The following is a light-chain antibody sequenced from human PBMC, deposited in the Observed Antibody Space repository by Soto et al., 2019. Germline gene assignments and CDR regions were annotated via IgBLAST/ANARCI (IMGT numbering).Light chain of an antibody. CDR1: SSDVGGYNY. Sequence: QSALTQPASVSGSPGQSITISCTGTSSDVGGYNYVSWYQQHPGKAPKLMIYEVSNRPSGVSNRSSGSKSGNTASLTISGLQAEDEADYYCSSYTSSSTLNYVFGTGTKLTVL. CDR3: SSYTSSSTLNYV. J-gene: IGLJ1*01. V-gene: IGLV2-14*01. CDR2: EVS.